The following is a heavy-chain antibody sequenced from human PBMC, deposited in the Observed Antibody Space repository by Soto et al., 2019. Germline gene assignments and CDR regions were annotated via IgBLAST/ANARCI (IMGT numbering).Heavy chain of an antibody. CDR3: ATMNGYFEY. CDR1: GFRFSSYS. D-gene: IGHD3-22*01. Sequence: LRLSCADSGFRFSSYSMSWVRQTPGKGLEWVAAITATGDRTYYADSVTGRFTISRDNSKKTHYLQMTSLRAEDTAMYYCATMNGYFEYWGQGTPVTVSS. CDR2: ITATGDRT. V-gene: IGHV3-23*01. J-gene: IGHJ4*02.